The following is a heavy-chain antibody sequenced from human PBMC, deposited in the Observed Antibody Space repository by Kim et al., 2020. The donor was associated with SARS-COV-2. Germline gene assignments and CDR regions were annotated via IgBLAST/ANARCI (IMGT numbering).Heavy chain of an antibody. CDR1: GASIDSLTDY. CDR2: FSYRGNT. CDR3: ARRKLAGATRP. J-gene: IGHJ4*02. V-gene: IGHV4-39*01. D-gene: IGHD1-26*01. Sequence: SETLSLTCSVSGASIDSLTDYWGWIRQPPGKGLEWIGSFSYRGNTYFSPFLKSRVTISADTSKNQFSLILSSVTAADTATDYCARRKLAGATRPWGPG.